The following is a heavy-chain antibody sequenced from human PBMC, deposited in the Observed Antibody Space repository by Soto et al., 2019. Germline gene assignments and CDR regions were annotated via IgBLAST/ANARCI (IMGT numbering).Heavy chain of an antibody. Sequence: SETLSLTCTVYGGSISSANYYWIWIRQHPGKGLEWIGNIHYRGSTYYNPSLRSRVIISVDTSKNQFSLQLSSVTVADTAVYYCARDQGYSYGYRWFDPWGQGTQVTVSS. CDR3: ARDQGYSYGYRWFDP. D-gene: IGHD5-18*01. CDR2: IHYRGST. J-gene: IGHJ5*02. V-gene: IGHV4-31*03. CDR1: GGSISSANYY.